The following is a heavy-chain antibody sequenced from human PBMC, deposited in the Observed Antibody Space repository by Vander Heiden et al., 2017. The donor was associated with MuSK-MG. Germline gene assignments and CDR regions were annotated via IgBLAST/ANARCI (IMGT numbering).Heavy chain of an antibody. D-gene: IGHD3-3*02. V-gene: IGHV4-39*01. CDR2: IYYSGST. CDR1: GGAISSSSYY. CDR3: ARLIFSLNWFDP. Sequence: QLQLQESVPGLVTPSETLSLTCTVSGGAISSSSYYWGWIRQPPGKGLEWIGSIYYSGSTYYNPSLKRRVTISVDTSKNQFSLQLSSVPAADTAVYYCARLIFSLNWFDPWGQGTLVTVSS. J-gene: IGHJ5*02.